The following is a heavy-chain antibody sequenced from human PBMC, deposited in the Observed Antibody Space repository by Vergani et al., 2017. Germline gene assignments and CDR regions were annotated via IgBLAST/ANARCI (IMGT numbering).Heavy chain of an antibody. V-gene: IGHV3-23*04. CDR2: IKNTGDST. J-gene: IGHJ4*02. CDR3: GRGSDNYN. D-gene: IGHD5-24*01. Sequence: EVQLVESGGGSVQSGGSLRLSCVASGFSFNTYWMHWVRQGHGQGLEWVSSIKNTGDSTHYADSVKGRFTISRDNSKNTLYLQMNSPRVEDTAVYYCGRGSDNYNWGQGTLVTVSS. CDR1: GFSFNTYW.